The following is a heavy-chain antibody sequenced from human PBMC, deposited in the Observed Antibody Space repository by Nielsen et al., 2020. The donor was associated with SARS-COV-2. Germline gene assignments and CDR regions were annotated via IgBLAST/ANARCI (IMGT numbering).Heavy chain of an antibody. CDR2: ISRSGGT. CDR3: ARGIYKINMIVVVMTSASMYLDY. Sequence: SETLSLTCAVYGGSFSDYHWTWIRQPPGKGLEWIGEISRSGGTNYNPSLQSRVTMSVDTSKNQFSLKLRSVTAADTAVYYCARGIYKINMIVVVMTSASMYLDYWGQGTLVTVSS. V-gene: IGHV4-34*01. D-gene: IGHD3-22*01. CDR1: GGSFSDYH. J-gene: IGHJ4*02.